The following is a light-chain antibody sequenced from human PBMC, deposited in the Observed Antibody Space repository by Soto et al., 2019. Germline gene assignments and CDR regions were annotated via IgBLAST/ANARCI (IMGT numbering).Light chain of an antibody. CDR2: DAS. Sequence: DIQLTQSHSSLSASVGEPVTLTCQASQDITNYLNWYQQKSGRAPKLLIYDASNLETGVPSRFSGSGSGTDFTFTISSLQPEDIGTYYCQQYDDLPTFGQGTRLEIK. J-gene: IGKJ5*01. CDR3: QQYDDLPT. V-gene: IGKV1-33*01. CDR1: QDITNY.